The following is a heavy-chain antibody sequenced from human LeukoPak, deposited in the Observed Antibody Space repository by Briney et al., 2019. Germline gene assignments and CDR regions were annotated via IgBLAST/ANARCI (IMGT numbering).Heavy chain of an antibody. Sequence: SETLSLTCTVSGGSISSGGYYWSWIRQHPGKGLEWIGYIYYSGSTYYNPSLKSRVTISVDTSKNQFSLKLSSVTAADTAVYYCARNKDSSGWYEWFDPWGQGTLVTVSS. V-gene: IGHV4-31*03. CDR3: ARNKDSSGWYEWFDP. CDR1: GGSISSGGYY. CDR2: IYYSGST. J-gene: IGHJ5*02. D-gene: IGHD6-19*01.